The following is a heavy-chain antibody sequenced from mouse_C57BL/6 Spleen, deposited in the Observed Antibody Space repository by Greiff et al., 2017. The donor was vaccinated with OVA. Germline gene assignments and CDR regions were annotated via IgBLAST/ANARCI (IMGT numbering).Heavy chain of an antibody. D-gene: IGHD1-1*01. Sequence: QVQLQQSGPELVKPGASVKISCKASGYTFTDYYINWVKQRPGQGLEWIGWLFPGSGSTSYKEKLQGQAPLTVDKSSSTAYMLLSSLTAVDSAVYFCARGYYYGSSPWFAYWGQGTLVTVSA. CDR1: GYTFTDYY. CDR2: LFPGSGST. J-gene: IGHJ3*01. CDR3: ARGYYYGSSPWFAY. V-gene: IGHV1-75*01.